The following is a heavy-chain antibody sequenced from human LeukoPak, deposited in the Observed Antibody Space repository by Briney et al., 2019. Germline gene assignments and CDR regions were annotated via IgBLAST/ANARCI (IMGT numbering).Heavy chain of an antibody. J-gene: IGHJ6*02. CDR3: ANLDDYYYGMDV. V-gene: IGHV4-34*01. CDR2: INHSGST. CDR1: GGSFSGYY. Sequence: SETLSLTCAVYGGSFSGYYWSWIRQPPGKGLEWIGEINHSGSTNYNPSLKSRVTISVDTSKNQFSLKLSPVTAADTAVYYCANLDDYYYGMDVWGQGTTVTVSS.